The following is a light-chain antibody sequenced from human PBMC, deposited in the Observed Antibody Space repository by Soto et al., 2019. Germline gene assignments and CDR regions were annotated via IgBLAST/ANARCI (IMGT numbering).Light chain of an antibody. V-gene: IGKV2-28*01. CDR2: LGS. Sequence: DIVMTQSPLSLPVTPGEPASISCRSSQSLLHSNGYNYLDWYLQKPGQSPQLLIYLGSNRASGVPDRFSGSGSGTNFILKISRVEVEDVGVYYCMQALQTPQYTFGQGTMLEIK. CDR3: MQALQTPQYT. CDR1: QSLLHSNGYNY. J-gene: IGKJ2*01.